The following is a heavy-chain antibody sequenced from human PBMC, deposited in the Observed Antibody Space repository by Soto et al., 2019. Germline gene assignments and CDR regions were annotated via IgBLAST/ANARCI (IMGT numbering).Heavy chain of an antibody. CDR1: GFTFSSHG. CDR3: VRDGWYSIQAPY. D-gene: IGHD6-19*01. J-gene: IGHJ4*02. V-gene: IGHV3-33*01. CDR2: IWYDGSNK. Sequence: QVQLVESGGGVVQPGRSLRLSCAASGFTFSSHGMHWVRQAPGKGLEWVAVIWYDGSNKYYADSVKGRFTISRDDSKNMVYLQMNSLRAEDTAVYYCVRDGWYSIQAPYWGQGTLVTVS.